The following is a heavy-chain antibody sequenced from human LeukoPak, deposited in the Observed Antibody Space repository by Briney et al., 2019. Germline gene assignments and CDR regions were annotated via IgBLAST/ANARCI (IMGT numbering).Heavy chain of an antibody. CDR3: ATTTYYYDTGGYYFLDY. V-gene: IGHV4-34*01. CDR2: INHSGST. Sequence: SETLSLTCAVYGGSFSGYYWSWIRQPPGKGLEWIGEINHSGSTNYNPSLRSRVTMSVDTSKNQFSLKLSSVTAADTAVYYCATTTYYYDTGGYYFLDYWGQGALVTVSS. J-gene: IGHJ4*02. D-gene: IGHD3-22*01. CDR1: GGSFSGYY.